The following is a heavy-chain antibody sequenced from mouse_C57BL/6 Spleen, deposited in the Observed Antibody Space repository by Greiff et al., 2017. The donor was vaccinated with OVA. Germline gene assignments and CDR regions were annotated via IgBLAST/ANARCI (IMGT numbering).Heavy chain of an antibody. D-gene: IGHD2-5*01. CDR3: ARRGYSISFAY. CDR1: GYTFTSYW. CDR2: IDPSDSYT. V-gene: IGHV1-50*01. J-gene: IGHJ3*01. Sequence: QVQLQQPGAELVKPGASVKLSCKASGYTFTSYWMQWVKQRPGQGLEWIGEIDPSDSYTNYNQKFKGKATLTVDTSSSTAYMQLSSLRSEDSAVYYCARRGYSISFAYWGQGTLVTVSA.